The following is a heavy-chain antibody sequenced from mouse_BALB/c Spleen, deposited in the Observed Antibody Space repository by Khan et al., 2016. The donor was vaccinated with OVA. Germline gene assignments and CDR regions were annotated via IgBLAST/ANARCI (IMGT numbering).Heavy chain of an antibody. J-gene: IGHJ2*01. V-gene: IGHV1-7*01. CDR1: GYTFTSYW. CDR3: ARDRIDY. Sequence: LEVSGAELAKPGASVKMSCKASGYTFTSYWMHWVKQRPGQGLEWIGYINPSAGYTDYNQKFKDKATLTADKSSSTAYMQLNSLTSEDSAVYYCARDRIDYRGQGTTLTVSS. CDR2: INPSAGYT.